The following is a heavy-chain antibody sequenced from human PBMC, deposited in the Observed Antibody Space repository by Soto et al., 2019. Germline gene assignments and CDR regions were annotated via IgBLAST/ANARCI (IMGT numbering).Heavy chain of an antibody. D-gene: IGHD1-26*01. CDR1: GGSISSSSYY. CDR2: IYYSGST. Sequence: SETLSLTCTVSGGSISSSSYYWGWIRQPPGKGLEWIGSIYYSGSTYYNPSLKSRVTISVDTSKNQFSLKLSSVTAADTAVYYCARHGNSGSPNWFDPWGQGXLVTVSS. CDR3: ARHGNSGSPNWFDP. V-gene: IGHV4-39*01. J-gene: IGHJ5*02.